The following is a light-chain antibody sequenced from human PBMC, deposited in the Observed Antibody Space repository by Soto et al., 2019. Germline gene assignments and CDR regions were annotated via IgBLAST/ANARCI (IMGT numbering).Light chain of an antibody. V-gene: IGKV1-39*01. CDR3: QQTYSVLPYT. CDR2: AAS. Sequence: DIQMTQSPSSLSASIGDRVTITCRASQNIRTYLNWYQQKPGKAPDLLVFAASNLQTGVPSRFSGGCSGTDFTLTISSLQPEDFATYYCQQTYSVLPYTFGQGTKLEIK. CDR1: QNIRTY. J-gene: IGKJ2*01.